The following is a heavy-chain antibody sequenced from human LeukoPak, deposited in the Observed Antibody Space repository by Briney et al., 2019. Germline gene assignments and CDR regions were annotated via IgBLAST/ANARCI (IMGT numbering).Heavy chain of an antibody. CDR1: GGSFSGYY. J-gene: IGHJ6*03. CDR3: ARGRQDVTMIVVVMTAVSYYLDV. Sequence: SETLSLTCALDGGSFSGYYWTWIRQTPEKGLEWIWEMNPSGSTNYNPSLKSRVTISVDTSKHQFSLELSSVTAADTAVYYCARGRQDVTMIVVVMTAVSYYLDVWGKGTTVTVS. CDR2: MNPSGST. D-gene: IGHD3-22*01. V-gene: IGHV4-34*01.